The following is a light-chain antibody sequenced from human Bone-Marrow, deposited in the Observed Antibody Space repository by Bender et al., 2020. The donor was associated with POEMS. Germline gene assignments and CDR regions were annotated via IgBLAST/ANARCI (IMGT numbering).Light chain of an antibody. CDR1: SVGRES. CDR3: QVWDRSTDHWV. Sequence: SFVLTQSPSVSVGPGQTATMTCGGDSVGRESVYWYQKQPGQAPVLVVFEDEVRPSGIPERFSGSKTGNTATLTITRVEAGDEADYYCQVWDRSTDHWVFGGGTELTVL. V-gene: IGLV3-21*02. CDR2: EDE. J-gene: IGLJ3*02.